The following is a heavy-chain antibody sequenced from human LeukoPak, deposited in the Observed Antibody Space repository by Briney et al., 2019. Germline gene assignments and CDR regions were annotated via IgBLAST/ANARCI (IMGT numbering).Heavy chain of an antibody. Sequence: GGSLRLSCAASGFTFSSSWMHWVRQAPGKGLVWVSHINSDGSSTSYADSVKGRFTISRHNAKNILYLQMNSLRAEDTAVYYCVRARITGTKDFGYWGQGTLVTVSS. CDR2: INSDGSST. J-gene: IGHJ4*02. CDR3: VRARITGTKDFGY. V-gene: IGHV3-74*01. D-gene: IGHD1-20*01. CDR1: GFTFSSSW.